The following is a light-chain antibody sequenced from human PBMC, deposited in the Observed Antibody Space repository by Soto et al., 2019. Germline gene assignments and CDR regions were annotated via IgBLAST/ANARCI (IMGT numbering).Light chain of an antibody. J-gene: IGLJ1*01. CDR3: SSYTSSSTGV. CDR1: SSDVGGYNY. CDR2: EVN. V-gene: IGLV2-14*01. Sequence: QSALTQPASVSGSPGQSITISCTGTSSDVGGYNYVSWYQQHPGKAPKLMIYEVNYRPSGVSNRFSASKSGNTASLTISEPQAEDEADYCCSSYTSSSTGVFGTGTKVTVL.